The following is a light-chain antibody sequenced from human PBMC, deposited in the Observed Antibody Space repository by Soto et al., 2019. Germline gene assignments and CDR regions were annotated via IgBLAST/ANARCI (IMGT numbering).Light chain of an antibody. CDR3: ISYAGNNIFV. J-gene: IGLJ1*01. Sequence: QSVLTLAPSASGSPGQSVTISCTGTRSDLGADNHVSWYQQHPGEVPDLMIYGVSQRPSGVADGFSGSKSSNTASLTVSGLQAEDEADYYCISYAGNNIFVCGTGTKVTVL. CDR2: GVS. CDR1: RSDLGADNH. V-gene: IGLV2-8*01.